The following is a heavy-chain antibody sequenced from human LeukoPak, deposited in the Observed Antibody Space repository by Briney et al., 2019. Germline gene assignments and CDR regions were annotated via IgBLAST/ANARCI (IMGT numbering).Heavy chain of an antibody. CDR1: GGSFSGYY. CDR3: ARGLLMDY. Sequence: SETLSLTCAVYGGSFSGYYWSWIRQPPGKGLEWIGEINHSGSTNYNPSLKSRVTISVDTSKNQFSLKLSSVTAADTAVYYCARGLLMDYWGQGTLVTGSS. D-gene: IGHD2-8*01. J-gene: IGHJ4*02. CDR2: INHSGST. V-gene: IGHV4-34*01.